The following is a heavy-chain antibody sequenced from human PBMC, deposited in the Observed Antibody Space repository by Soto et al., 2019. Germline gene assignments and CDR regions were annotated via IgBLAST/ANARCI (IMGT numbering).Heavy chain of an antibody. J-gene: IGHJ5*02. CDR1: GGSISSGDYN. V-gene: IGHV4-30-4*01. Sequence: HVQLQESRPELVKPSQTLSLTCTVSGGSISSGDYNWRWIRQPPGKGLECIGNISYSGSNHYNPSRQSLVTKLADTTNNQYSQKVSTVTAADTAVYYCARVFRVGIVLAPGVMPDNWFDPWGHGPLVSVCS. CDR3: ARVFRVGIVLAPGVMPDNWFDP. CDR2: ISYSGSN. D-gene: IGHD2-2*03.